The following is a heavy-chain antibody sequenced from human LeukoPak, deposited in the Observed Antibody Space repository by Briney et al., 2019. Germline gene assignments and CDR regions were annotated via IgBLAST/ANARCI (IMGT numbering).Heavy chain of an antibody. CDR2: FDPEDGET. D-gene: IGHD2-8*01. V-gene: IGHV1-24*01. CDR1: GYTLTELS. J-gene: IGHJ6*03. Sequence: ASVKVSCKVSGYTLTELSMHWVRQAPGKGLEWMGGFDPEDGETIYAQKFQGRVTMTEDTSTDTAYMELSSLRSEDTAVYYCARDSTVYAIRRSYYYYYMDVWGKGTTVTVSS. CDR3: ARDSTVYAIRRSYYYYYMDV.